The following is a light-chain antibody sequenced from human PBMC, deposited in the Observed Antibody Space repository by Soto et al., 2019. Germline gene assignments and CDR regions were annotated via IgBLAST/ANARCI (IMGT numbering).Light chain of an antibody. CDR2: DTY. V-gene: IGKV3-20*01. CDR3: EQYNNWFSIT. J-gene: IGKJ5*01. Sequence: EIGLTQSPGTLSWSPGERATLSCGASQSVSSSYLAWYQQKPGQAPRLLIYDTYIGATGIPARFSGSGFGTEFTLTISSLQPEDFAVYYCEQYNNWFSITFGQGTRLEIK. CDR1: QSVSSSY.